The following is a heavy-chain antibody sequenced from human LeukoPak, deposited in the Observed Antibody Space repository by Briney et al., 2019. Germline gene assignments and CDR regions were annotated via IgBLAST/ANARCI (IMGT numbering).Heavy chain of an antibody. J-gene: IGHJ5*02. CDR1: GFTFSNYW. Sequence: GGSLRLSCAASGFTFSNYWMSWVRQAPGKGLEWVASIKEDGSEKFYVDSVKGRFTISRDNAKNSLYLQMNSLRAEDTAVYYCATSSNAPGNHWGQGTLVTVSS. V-gene: IGHV3-7*01. D-gene: IGHD2-2*01. CDR2: IKEDGSEK. CDR3: ATSSNAPGNH.